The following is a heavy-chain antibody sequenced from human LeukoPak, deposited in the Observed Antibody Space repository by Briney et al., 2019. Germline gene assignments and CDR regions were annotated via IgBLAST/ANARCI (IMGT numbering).Heavy chain of an antibody. Sequence: SETLSLTCSVSGDSMNGYYWIWIRQTAGKGLDWIGRLFTGGNAECNPSLKSRVTMSVETSKSQFSLKLTSVTAADTAIYYCARGLRWDSGNDWGPEHWGQGVLVTVSS. V-gene: IGHV4-4*07. CDR2: LFTGGNA. J-gene: IGHJ4*02. CDR3: ARGLRWDSGNDWGPEH. D-gene: IGHD5-12*01. CDR1: GDSMNGYY.